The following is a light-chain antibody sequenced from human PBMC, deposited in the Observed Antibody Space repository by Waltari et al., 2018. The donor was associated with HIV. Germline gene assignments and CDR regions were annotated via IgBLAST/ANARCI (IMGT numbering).Light chain of an antibody. J-gene: IGKJ4*01. CDR1: QSVSSS. Sequence: EIVLPQSPATLSLSPGEIATLSCRARQSVSSSLAWYQQKPGQAPRLLIYDASNRATGIPARFSGSGSGTDFTLTISSLEPEDFAVYYCQQRSNWPPGLTFGGGTKVEIK. CDR2: DAS. V-gene: IGKV3-11*01. CDR3: QQRSNWPPGLT.